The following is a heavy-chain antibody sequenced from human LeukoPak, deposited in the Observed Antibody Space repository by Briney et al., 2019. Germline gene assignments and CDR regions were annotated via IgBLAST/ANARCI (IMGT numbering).Heavy chain of an antibody. CDR1: GGSISNYY. D-gene: IGHD6-13*01. J-gene: IGHJ6*03. CDR3: ARDRHSSNWYKISYMDV. CDR2: IYYSGST. Sequence: PSETLSLTCTVSGGSISNYYWSWIRQPPGKGLEWIGYIYYSGSTNYNPSLKSRVTISLDTSKNQFSLKLSSVTAADTAVYYCARDRHSSNWYKISYMDVWGKGTTVTVSS. V-gene: IGHV4-59*01.